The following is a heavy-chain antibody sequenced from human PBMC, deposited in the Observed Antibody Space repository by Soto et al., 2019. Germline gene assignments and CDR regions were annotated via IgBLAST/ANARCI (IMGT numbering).Heavy chain of an antibody. D-gene: IGHD2-15*01. CDR3: TRVITPADAFDI. CDR2: IKPSGGST. V-gene: IGHV1-46*03. CDR1: GYTFTSYY. Sequence: QVQLVQSGAEVKKPGASVKVSCKASGYTFTSYYMHWVRQAPGQGLEWMGVIKPSGGSTNYAQKFQGRVTMTRDTSTSTVYMALGSLRSEGTAVYYWTRVITPADAFDIWGQGTVVTVSS. J-gene: IGHJ3*02.